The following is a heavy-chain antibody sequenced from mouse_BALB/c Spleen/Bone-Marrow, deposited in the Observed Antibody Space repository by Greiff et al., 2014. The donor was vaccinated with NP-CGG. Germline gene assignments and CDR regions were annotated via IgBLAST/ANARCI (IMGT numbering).Heavy chain of an antibody. D-gene: IGHD4-1*01. CDR2: INPYNDGT. CDR3: GRRESGTWFAY. Sequence: VQLQQSGPDLVKPGASVKLSCKASGYTFTSFVMHWVEQTPGQGLEWIGYINPYNDGTKYNETFKDKATLSSDKSSSTSYMELSRLSSEDSAVYYGGRRESGTWFAYWGQGTLVTVSA. J-gene: IGHJ3*01. CDR1: GYTFTSFV. V-gene: IGHV1-14*01.